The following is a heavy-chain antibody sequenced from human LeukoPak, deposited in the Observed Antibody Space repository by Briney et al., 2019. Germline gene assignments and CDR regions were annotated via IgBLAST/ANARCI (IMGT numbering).Heavy chain of an antibody. CDR1: GGSISSDDYY. Sequence: PSETLSLTCTVSGGSISSDDYYWSWIRQPPGKALEWIGYIYYSGSTYYNPSLKTRVTISVDTSKNQFSLKLSSVTAADTAVYYCASRLRWGGNFDYWGQGTLVTVSS. CDR3: ASRLRWGGNFDY. D-gene: IGHD4-23*01. V-gene: IGHV4-30-4*01. J-gene: IGHJ4*02. CDR2: IYYSGST.